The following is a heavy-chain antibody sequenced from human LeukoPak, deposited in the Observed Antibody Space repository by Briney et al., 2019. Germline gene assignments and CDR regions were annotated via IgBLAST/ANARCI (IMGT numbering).Heavy chain of an antibody. CDR1: GLSLSTSGVG. V-gene: IGHV2-5*02. CDR3: AFGYYYGSGRNWFDP. Sequence: SGPTLVNPTQTLTLTCTFSGLSLSTSGVGVGWIRQPPGKALEWLALIYWDDDKRYSPSLKSRLTITKDTSKNQVVLTMTNMDTVDTATYYCAFGYYYGSGRNWFDPWGQGTLVTVSS. CDR2: IYWDDDK. J-gene: IGHJ5*02. D-gene: IGHD3-10*01.